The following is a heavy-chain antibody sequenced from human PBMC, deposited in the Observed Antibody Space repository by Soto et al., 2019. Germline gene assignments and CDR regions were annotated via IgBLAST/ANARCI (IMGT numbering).Heavy chain of an antibody. J-gene: IGHJ4*02. Sequence: RGSLRLSCAASGFTFSSYAMHWVRQAPGKGLEWVAVISYDGSNKYYADSVKGRFTISRDNSKNTLYLQMNSLRAEDTAVYYCARVGDYDILTAILDYWGQGTLVTVSS. V-gene: IGHV3-30-3*01. CDR2: ISYDGSNK. CDR3: ARVGDYDILTAILDY. CDR1: GFTFSSYA. D-gene: IGHD3-9*01.